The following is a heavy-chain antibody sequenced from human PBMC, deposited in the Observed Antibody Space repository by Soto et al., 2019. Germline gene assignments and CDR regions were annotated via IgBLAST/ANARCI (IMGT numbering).Heavy chain of an antibody. V-gene: IGHV4-34*01. Sequence: SETLSLTCAVYGWSFSGHYWSWIRQYPGKGLEWIAEINHRGSTNYNPSLKSRVTMSVDTSKNQFSLQLNSVTPEDTAVYYCARTDLGYCSSTSCYGLPDYWGQGTLVTVSS. CDR2: INHRGST. J-gene: IGHJ4*02. CDR3: ARTDLGYCSSTSCYGLPDY. CDR1: GWSFSGHY. D-gene: IGHD2-2*01.